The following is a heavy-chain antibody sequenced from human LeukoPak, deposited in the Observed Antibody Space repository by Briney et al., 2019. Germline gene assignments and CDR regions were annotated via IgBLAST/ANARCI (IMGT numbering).Heavy chain of an antibody. CDR1: GGSISSYY. CDR2: IYYSGST. D-gene: IGHD2-2*01. J-gene: IGHJ4*02. Sequence: SETLSLTCTVSGGSISSYYWSWIRQPPGKGLEWIGYIYYSGSTNYNPSLKSRVTISVDTSKNQFSLKLSSVTAADTAVYYCAAQDIVVVPAASIFDYWGQGTLVTVSS. CDR3: AAQDIVVVPAASIFDY. V-gene: IGHV4-59*08.